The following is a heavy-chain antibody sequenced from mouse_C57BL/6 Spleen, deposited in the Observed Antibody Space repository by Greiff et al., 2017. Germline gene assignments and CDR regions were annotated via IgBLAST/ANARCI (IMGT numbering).Heavy chain of an antibody. V-gene: IGHV5-12*01. Sequence: EVKLQESGGGLVQPGGSLKLSCAASGFTFSDYYMYWVRQTPGKRLEWVAYISNGGGSTYYPDTVKGRFTISRDNAKNTLYLQMSRLKSEDTAMYYCARQGDGYDGQYYFDYWGQGTTLTVYS. J-gene: IGHJ2*01. D-gene: IGHD2-2*01. CDR3: ARQGDGYDGQYYFDY. CDR2: ISNGGGST. CDR1: GFTFSDYY.